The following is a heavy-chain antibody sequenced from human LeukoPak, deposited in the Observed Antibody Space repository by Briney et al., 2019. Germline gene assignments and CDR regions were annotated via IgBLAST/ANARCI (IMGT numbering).Heavy chain of an antibody. D-gene: IGHD2-8*01. CDR3: AREALPNGVWRVGWFDP. V-gene: IGHV4-61*02. J-gene: IGHJ5*02. Sequence: SQTLSLTCTVSGGSISSGSYFWSWIRQSAGRGLEWIGRIDSSGNTNYNPSLKSRVTMSLDTSKNQFSLKLSSATAADTAVYYCAREALPNGVWRVGWFDPWGQGTLVTVFS. CDR1: GGSISSGSYF. CDR2: IDSSGNT.